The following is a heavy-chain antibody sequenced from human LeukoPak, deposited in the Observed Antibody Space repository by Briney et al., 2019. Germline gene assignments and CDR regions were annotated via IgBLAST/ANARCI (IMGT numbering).Heavy chain of an antibody. V-gene: IGHV3-73*01. CDR3: SRQVDSVHDY. Sequence: GGSLRLSCAASGFTFSSYAMHWVRQASGKGLEWVGHIRSKANNYATAYGASVTGRFTISRDDSKNMAYLQMDSLKTEDTAIYYCSRQVDSVHDYWGRGILVTVSS. CDR1: GFTFSSYA. D-gene: IGHD5-12*01. J-gene: IGHJ4*02. CDR2: IRSKANNYAT.